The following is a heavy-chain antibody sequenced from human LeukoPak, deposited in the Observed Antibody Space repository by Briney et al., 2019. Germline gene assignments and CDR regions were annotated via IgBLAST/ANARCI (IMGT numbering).Heavy chain of an antibody. CDR1: GGSISSGGYY. CDR2: IYYSGST. V-gene: IGHV4-31*03. J-gene: IGHJ4*02. Sequence: SQTLSLTCTVSGGSISSGGYYWSWIRQHPGKGLEWIGYIYYSGSTYYNPSLKSRVTISVDTSKNQFSLKLSSVTAADTAVYYCARGTGHDYSNYHTSYYFDYWGQGTLVTVSS. CDR3: ARGTGHDYSNYHTSYYFDY. D-gene: IGHD4-11*01.